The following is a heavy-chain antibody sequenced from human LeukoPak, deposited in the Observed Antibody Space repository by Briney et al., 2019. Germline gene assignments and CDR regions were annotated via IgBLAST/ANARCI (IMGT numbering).Heavy chain of an antibody. D-gene: IGHD2-2*01. CDR3: ARQGYCSSTSCYGGGYYYYGMDV. Sequence: SVKVSCKASGGTFSSYAISWVRQAPGQGLEWMGGIIPIFGTANYAQKFQGRVTTTADESTSTAYMELSSLRSEDTAVYYCARQGYCSSTSCYGGGYYYYGMDVWGKGTTVTVSS. CDR2: IIPIFGTA. CDR1: GGTFSSYA. J-gene: IGHJ6*04. V-gene: IGHV1-69*01.